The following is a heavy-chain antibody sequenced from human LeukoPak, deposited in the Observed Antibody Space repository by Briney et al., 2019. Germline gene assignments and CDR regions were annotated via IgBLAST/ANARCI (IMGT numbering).Heavy chain of an antibody. D-gene: IGHD3-3*01. V-gene: IGHV3-53*01. J-gene: IGHJ4*02. CDR1: GFTVTTNY. Sequence: GGSLRLSCAASGFTVTTNYMNWVRQAPGKGLEWVAVIDSGGTTYYADSVKGRFTISRDNSKNTLYLQMNTLRAEDTAVYYCAMGSGYLFDYWGQGTLVTVSS. CDR2: IDSGGTT. CDR3: AMGSGYLFDY.